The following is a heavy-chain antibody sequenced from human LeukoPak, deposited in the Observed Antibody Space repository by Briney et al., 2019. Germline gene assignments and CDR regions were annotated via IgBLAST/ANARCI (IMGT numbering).Heavy chain of an antibody. CDR1: GGSISSGGYY. D-gene: IGHD3-22*01. CDR3: ARETYDSAAFDI. CDR2: IYHSGST. J-gene: IGHJ3*02. V-gene: IGHV4-30-2*01. Sequence: SQTLSLTCTVSGGSISSGGYYWSWIRQPPGKGLEWIGYIYHSGSTYYNPSLKSRVTISVDRSKNQFSLKLSSVTAADTAVYYCARETYDSAAFDIWGQGTMVTVSS.